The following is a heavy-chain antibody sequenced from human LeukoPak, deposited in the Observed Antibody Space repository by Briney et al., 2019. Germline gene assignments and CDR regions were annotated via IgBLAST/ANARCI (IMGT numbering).Heavy chain of an antibody. D-gene: IGHD3-22*01. CDR3: ARVAPSITMIVVVIRNWYFDL. Sequence: PGGSLRLSCAASGFTFSSYAMHWVRQAPGKGLEWVAVISYDGGNKYYADSVKGRFTISRDNSKNTLYLQMNSLRAEDTAVYYCARVAPSITMIVVVIRNWYFDLWGRGTLVTVSS. V-gene: IGHV3-30-3*01. J-gene: IGHJ2*01. CDR2: ISYDGGNK. CDR1: GFTFSSYA.